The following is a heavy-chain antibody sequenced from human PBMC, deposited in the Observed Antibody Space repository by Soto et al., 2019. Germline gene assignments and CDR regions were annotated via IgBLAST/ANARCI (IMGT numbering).Heavy chain of an antibody. D-gene: IGHD6-19*01. CDR3: AKDLAVAGTRAFDI. Sequence: GGSLRLSCAASGFTFSTSSMNWVRQAPGKGLEWVSDISGSGGCTYYADSVKGRFTISRDNSKNTLYLQMNSLRAEDTAVYYCAKDLAVAGTRAFDIWGQGTMVTVSS. J-gene: IGHJ3*02. V-gene: IGHV3-23*01. CDR1: GFTFSTSS. CDR2: ISGSGGCT.